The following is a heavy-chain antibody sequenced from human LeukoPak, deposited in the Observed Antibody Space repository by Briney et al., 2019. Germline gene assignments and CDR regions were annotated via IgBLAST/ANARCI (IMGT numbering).Heavy chain of an antibody. Sequence: SETLSLTCTVSGGSINTYFWSWIRRPPGKGLEWNGYIYYSGSATYNPSLKSRVTISVDTSKNQFSLKLSSVTAADTGLYYCARGLNSGSYAPFNYWGQGTLVTVSS. CDR3: ARGLNSGSYAPFNY. CDR2: IYYSGSA. J-gene: IGHJ4*02. CDR1: GGSINTYF. D-gene: IGHD3-16*01. V-gene: IGHV4-59*01.